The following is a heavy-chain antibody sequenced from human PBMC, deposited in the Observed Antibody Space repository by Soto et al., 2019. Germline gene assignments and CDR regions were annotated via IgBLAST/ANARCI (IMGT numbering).Heavy chain of an antibody. CDR3: AKARCSTTNCYVPDY. CDR1: GFTFSTYT. CDR2: ISGSGGSP. Sequence: EVQLLESGGGLVQPGGSLRLSCAASGFTFSTYTMSWVRQAPGKGLEWVSVISGSGGSPSYADSVQGRFTISRDNPKNTLYLQMSSRRVEDTAMYYCAKARCSTTNCYVPDYWGQGTLVTVSS. D-gene: IGHD2-2*01. J-gene: IGHJ4*02. V-gene: IGHV3-23*01.